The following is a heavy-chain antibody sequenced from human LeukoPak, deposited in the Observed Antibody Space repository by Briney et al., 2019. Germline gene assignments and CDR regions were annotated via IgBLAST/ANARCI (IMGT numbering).Heavy chain of an antibody. D-gene: IGHD3-10*01. CDR1: GFTFSNYS. V-gene: IGHV3-21*01. J-gene: IGHJ4*02. CDR3: ARDTYYGSGTPDGDFDY. CDR2: ISSSSSYI. Sequence: GGSLRLSCAASGFTFSNYSMNWVRQAPGKGLEWVSSISSSSSYIYYADSVKGRFTISRDNAKNSLYLQMNSLRAEDTAMYYCARDTYYGSGTPDGDFDYWGQGTLVTVSS.